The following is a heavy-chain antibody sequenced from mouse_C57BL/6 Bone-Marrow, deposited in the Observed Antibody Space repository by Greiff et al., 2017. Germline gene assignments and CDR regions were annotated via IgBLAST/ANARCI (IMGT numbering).Heavy chain of an antibody. CDR3: ARGDITTVVAPMDY. V-gene: IGHV1-52*01. D-gene: IGHD1-1*01. Sequence: QVQLQQPGAELVRPGSSVKLSCKASGYTFTSYWMHWVKQRPIQGLEWIGNIDPSDSETHYNQKFKDKATLTVDKSSSTAYMQLSSLTSEDSAVYYCARGDITTVVAPMDYWGQGTSVTVSS. CDR1: GYTFTSYW. CDR2: IDPSDSET. J-gene: IGHJ4*01.